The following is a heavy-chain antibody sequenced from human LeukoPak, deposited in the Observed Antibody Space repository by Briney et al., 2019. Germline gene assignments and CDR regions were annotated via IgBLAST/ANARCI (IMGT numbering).Heavy chain of an antibody. CDR1: GGTSSSYA. V-gene: IGHV1-69*01. Sequence: ASVKVSCKASGGTSSSYAISWVRQAPGQGLEWMGGIIPIFGTANYAQKFQGRVTITADESTSTAYMELSSLRSADTAVYYCARFVTTSHYFDYWGQGTLVTVSS. CDR3: ARFVTTSHYFDY. D-gene: IGHD4-11*01. J-gene: IGHJ4*02. CDR2: IIPIFGTA.